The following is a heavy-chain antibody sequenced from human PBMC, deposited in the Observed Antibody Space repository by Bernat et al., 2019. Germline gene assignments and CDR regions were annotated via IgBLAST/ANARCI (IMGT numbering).Heavy chain of an antibody. J-gene: IGHJ5*02. V-gene: IGHV3-33*01. Sequence: QVQVVESGGGVVQPGRSLRLSCAVSGFTFSAFGMHWVRQAPGKGLEWVAVIWYDGSNKYYADSVKGRFTISRDNSKNTLYLQMNSLRAEDTAVYYCARESSDVDTAMAPLLDSMGFDPWGQGTLVTVSS. CDR3: ARESSDVDTAMAPLLDSMGFDP. D-gene: IGHD5-18*01. CDR1: GFTFSAFG. CDR2: IWYDGSNK.